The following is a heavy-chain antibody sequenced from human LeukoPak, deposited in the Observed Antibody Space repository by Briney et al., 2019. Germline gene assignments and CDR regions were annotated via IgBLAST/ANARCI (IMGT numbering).Heavy chain of an antibody. CDR3: AREILWFGELLYPSGWFDP. J-gene: IGHJ5*02. V-gene: IGHV4-39*07. CDR2: IYYSGST. Sequence: SETLSLTCTVSGGSISSSSYYWGWIRQPPGKGLEWIGSIYYSGSTYYNPSLKSRVTISVDTSKNQFSLKLSSVTAADTAVYYCAREILWFGELLYPSGWFDPWGQGTLVTVSS. D-gene: IGHD3-10*01. CDR1: GGSISSSSYY.